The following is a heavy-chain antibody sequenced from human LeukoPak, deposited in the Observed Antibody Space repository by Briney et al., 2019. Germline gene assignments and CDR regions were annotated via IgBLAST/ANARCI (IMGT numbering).Heavy chain of an antibody. CDR1: GGSISSGGYS. CDR2: IYHSGST. D-gene: IGHD3/OR15-3a*01. V-gene: IGHV4-30-2*01. CDR3: AKGYEFVFDY. J-gene: IGHJ4*02. Sequence: SQTLSLTCAVSGGSISSGGYSWSWIRQPPGKGLEWIGYIYHSGSTYYNPSLKCRVTISVDRSKNQFSLKLSSVTAADTAVYYCAKGYEFVFDYWGQGTLVTVSS.